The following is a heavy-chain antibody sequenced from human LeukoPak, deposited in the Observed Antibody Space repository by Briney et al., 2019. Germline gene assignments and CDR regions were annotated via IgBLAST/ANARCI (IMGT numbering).Heavy chain of an antibody. J-gene: IGHJ4*02. CDR1: GGTFSSYA. CDR3: AREGSYGHFGDY. V-gene: IGHV1-69*13. Sequence: SVKVSCKASGGTFSSYAISWVRQAPGQGLEWMGGIIPIFGTANYAQKFQGRVTITADESTSTAYMELSSLRSEDTAVYYCAREGSYGHFGDYWGQGTLVTVSS. CDR2: IIPIFGTA. D-gene: IGHD5-18*01.